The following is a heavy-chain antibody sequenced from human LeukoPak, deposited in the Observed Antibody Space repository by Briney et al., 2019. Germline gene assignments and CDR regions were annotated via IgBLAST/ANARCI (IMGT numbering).Heavy chain of an antibody. CDR2: MNPNSGNT. V-gene: IGHV1-8*01. J-gene: IGHJ3*02. CDR1: GYTFTSYD. D-gene: IGHD2-15*01. Sequence: ASVKVSCKASGYTFTSYDSNWVRQATGQGLEWMGCMNPNSGNTGYAQKFQGRVTMTRNTSICTAYMELSSLRSEDTAVYYCARALGDIVVVVAAIADDAFDIWGQGTMVTVSS. CDR3: ARALGDIVVVVAAIADDAFDI.